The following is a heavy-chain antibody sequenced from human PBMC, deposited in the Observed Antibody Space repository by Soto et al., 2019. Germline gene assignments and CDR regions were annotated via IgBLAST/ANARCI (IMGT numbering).Heavy chain of an antibody. CDR1: GGSFSGYY. D-gene: IGHD1-20*01. Sequence: SEPLSLTCAVDGGSFSGYYWSWIRQPPGKGLEWIGYIYYSGSTNYNPSLKSRVTISVDTSKNQFSLKLSSVTAADTAVYYCAALYITATTGTDVWGQGTTVTVSS. CDR3: AALYITATTGTDV. CDR2: IYYSGST. J-gene: IGHJ6*02. V-gene: IGHV4-59*01.